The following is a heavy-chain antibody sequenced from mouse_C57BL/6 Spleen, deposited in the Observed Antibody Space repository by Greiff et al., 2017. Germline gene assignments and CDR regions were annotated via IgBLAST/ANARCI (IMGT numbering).Heavy chain of an antibody. J-gene: IGHJ3*01. D-gene: IGHD3-2*02. CDR3: ARNGYSSGYWFAY. V-gene: IGHV2-9-1*01. Sequence: QVQLVESGPGLVAPSQSLSITCTVSGLSLPSYAISWVRQPPGKGLEWLGVIWTGGGTNYNSALKSRLGISKDNSKSQVFLKMTSLQTDDTARYYCARNGYSSGYWFAYWGQGTLVTVSA. CDR2: IWTGGGT. CDR1: GLSLPSYA.